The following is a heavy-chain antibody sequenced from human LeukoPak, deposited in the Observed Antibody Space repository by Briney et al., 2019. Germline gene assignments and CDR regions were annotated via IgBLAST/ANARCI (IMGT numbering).Heavy chain of an antibody. CDR1: GFTFSSYS. J-gene: IGHJ6*04. D-gene: IGHD3-10*02. Sequence: GGSLRLSCAASGFTFSSYSMNWVRQAPGKGLEWVSSISSSYIYIYYADSVKGRFTISRDNAKNSLYLQMNSLRAEDTAVYYCAELGITMIGGVWGKGTTVTISS. V-gene: IGHV3-21*01. CDR3: AELGITMIGGV. CDR2: ISSSYIYI.